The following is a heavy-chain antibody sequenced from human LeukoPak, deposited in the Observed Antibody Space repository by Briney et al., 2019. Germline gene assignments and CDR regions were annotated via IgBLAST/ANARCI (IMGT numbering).Heavy chain of an antibody. V-gene: IGHV3-23*01. J-gene: IGHJ4*02. CDR1: GLSFRSSW. Sequence: GGSLRLLCAASGLSFRSSWMLWVRQAPGKGLEWVSGSGATTGNTYYAASVKGRVTISRDTSKNTLYLQMNSLRAEDTAIYYCANSVVGWGQGTLVTVSS. CDR3: ANSVVG. CDR2: SGATTGNT. D-gene: IGHD2-15*01.